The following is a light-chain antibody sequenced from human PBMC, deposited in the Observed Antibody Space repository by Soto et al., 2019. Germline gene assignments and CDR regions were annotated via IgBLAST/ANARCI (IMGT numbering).Light chain of an antibody. Sequence: EIVMTQSPATLSVSPGERAALSCRASQSVSSNFALYRQKPGQAPRLLIYDASTRATGVPARFSGSGSGTDFTLTISRLQSEDFAVYYCQQYNNWPYTFGQGTKLEIK. CDR1: QSVSSN. V-gene: IGKV3-15*01. CDR2: DAS. J-gene: IGKJ2*01. CDR3: QQYNNWPYT.